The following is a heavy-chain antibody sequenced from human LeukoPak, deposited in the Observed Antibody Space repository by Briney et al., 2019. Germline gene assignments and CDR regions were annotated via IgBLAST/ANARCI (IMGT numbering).Heavy chain of an antibody. CDR3: AKTQLERPYYFDY. D-gene: IGHD1-1*01. J-gene: IGHJ4*02. CDR1: GYTFTGYY. V-gene: IGHV1-2*02. Sequence: GASVKVSCKASGYTFTGYYMHWVRQAPGQGLEWMGWINPNSGGTNYAQKFQGRVTMTRDTSISTAYMELSRLRSDDTAVYYCAKTQLERPYYFDYWGQGTLVNVSS. CDR2: INPNSGGT.